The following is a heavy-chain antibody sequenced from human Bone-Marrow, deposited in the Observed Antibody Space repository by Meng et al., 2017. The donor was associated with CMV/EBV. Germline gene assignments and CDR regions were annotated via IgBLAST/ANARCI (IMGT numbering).Heavy chain of an antibody. CDR3: AKDPGFSLYSSSWYRGSRYYYGMDV. J-gene: IGHJ6*01. CDR1: GFTVSSNY. V-gene: IGHV3-53*01. D-gene: IGHD6-13*01. Sequence: GESLKISCAASGFTVSSNYMSWVRQAPGKGLEWVSVIYSGGSTYYADSVKGRFTISRDNSKNTLYLQMNSLRAEDTAVYYCAKDPGFSLYSSSWYRGSRYYYGMDVWGQGNTVTVSS. CDR2: IYSGGST.